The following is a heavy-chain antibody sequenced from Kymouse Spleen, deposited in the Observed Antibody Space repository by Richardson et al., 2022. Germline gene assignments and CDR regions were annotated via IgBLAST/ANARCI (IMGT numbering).Heavy chain of an antibody. CDR3: AKDTEVAGHYWYFDL. CDR2: ISWNSGSI. Sequence: EVQLVESGGGLVQPGRSLRLSCAASGFTFDDYAMHWVRQAPGKGLEWVSGISWNSGSIGYADSVKGRFTISRDNAKNSLYLQMNSLRAEDTALYYCAKDTEVAGHYWYFDLWGRGTLVTVSS. CDR1: GFTFDDYA. J-gene: IGHJ2*01. D-gene: IGHD6-19*01. V-gene: IGHV3-9*01.